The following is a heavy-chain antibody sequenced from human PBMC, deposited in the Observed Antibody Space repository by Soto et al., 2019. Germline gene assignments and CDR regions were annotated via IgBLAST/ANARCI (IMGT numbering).Heavy chain of an antibody. J-gene: IGHJ4*02. CDR2: FDPEDGET. D-gene: IGHD6-19*01. Sequence: RASVKVSCKVSGYTLTELSMHWVRQAPGKGLEWMGGFDPEDGETIYAQKFQGRVTMTEDTSTDTAYMELSSLRSEDTAVYYCATGLVTGYSSGWYHYFDYWGQGTLVTVSS. V-gene: IGHV1-24*01. CDR1: GYTLTELS. CDR3: ATGLVTGYSSGWYHYFDY.